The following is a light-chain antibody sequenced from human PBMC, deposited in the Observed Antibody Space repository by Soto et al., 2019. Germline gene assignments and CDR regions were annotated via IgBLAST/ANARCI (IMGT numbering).Light chain of an antibody. J-gene: IGLJ2*01. CDR1: SGHSRYA. Sequence: QLVLTQSPSASASLGASVKLTCTLSSGHSRYAIAWHQQQLEKGPRYLMKLTSDGSHSKGDGIPDRFSGSSSGAERYLTISSLQSEDEADYYCQTWGTGIAVFGGGTKLTVL. CDR2: LTSDGSH. V-gene: IGLV4-69*01. CDR3: QTWGTGIAV.